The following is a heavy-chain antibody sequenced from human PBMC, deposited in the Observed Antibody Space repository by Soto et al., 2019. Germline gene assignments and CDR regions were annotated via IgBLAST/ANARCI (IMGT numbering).Heavy chain of an antibody. Sequence: QVQLVQSGAEVQKPGSSVKVSCKASGGTFSSYAISWVRQAPGQGLEWMGGIIPIFGTANYAQKFQGRVTITADESTSTAYMELSSLRSEDTAVYYCARVGYYGSGSYYNRNYYYYGMDVWGQGTTVTVSS. J-gene: IGHJ6*02. V-gene: IGHV1-69*01. CDR1: GGTFSSYA. CDR3: ARVGYYGSGSYYNRNYYYYGMDV. D-gene: IGHD3-10*01. CDR2: IIPIFGTA.